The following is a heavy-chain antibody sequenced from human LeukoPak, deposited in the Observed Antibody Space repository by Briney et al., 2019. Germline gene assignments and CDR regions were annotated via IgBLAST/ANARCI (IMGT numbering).Heavy chain of an antibody. Sequence: SETLSLTCTVSGGSISSYYWSWIRQPPGKGLEWIGYIYYSGSTNYNPSLKSRVTISVDTSKNQFSLKLSSVTAADTAVYYCARNAPDCSGGNCYFDYWGQGTLVTVSS. D-gene: IGHD2-15*01. V-gene: IGHV4-59*01. CDR2: IYYSGST. CDR1: GGSISSYY. J-gene: IGHJ4*02. CDR3: ARNAPDCSGGNCYFDY.